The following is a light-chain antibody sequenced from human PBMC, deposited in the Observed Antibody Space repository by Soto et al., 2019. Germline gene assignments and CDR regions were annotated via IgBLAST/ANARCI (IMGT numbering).Light chain of an antibody. CDR1: QSVSSNH. J-gene: IGKJ1*01. V-gene: IGKV3-20*01. Sequence: EIVLTQSPATLSLSPGERATLSCRASQSVSSNHLAWYQQKPGQAPRLLIYGGSSRATGIPVRFSGSGSETDFTPTITRLEPEDFAVYYCQQYSSSRTFGQGTKVDI. CDR3: QQYSSSRT. CDR2: GGS.